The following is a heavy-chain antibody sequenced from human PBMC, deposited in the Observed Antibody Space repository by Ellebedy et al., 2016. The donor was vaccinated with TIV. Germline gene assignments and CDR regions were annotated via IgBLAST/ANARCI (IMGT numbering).Heavy chain of an antibody. J-gene: IGHJ3*02. D-gene: IGHD3-9*01. Sequence: ASVKVSCKASGYTFTGYYMHWVRQAPGQGLEWMGWINPNSGGTNYAQKFQGRVTMTRDTSISTAYMELSRLRSDDTAVYYCARESRPYDILTGYYTFEAGGFDIWGQGTMVTVSS. V-gene: IGHV1-2*02. CDR3: ARESRPYDILTGYYTFEAGGFDI. CDR1: GYTFTGYY. CDR2: INPNSGGT.